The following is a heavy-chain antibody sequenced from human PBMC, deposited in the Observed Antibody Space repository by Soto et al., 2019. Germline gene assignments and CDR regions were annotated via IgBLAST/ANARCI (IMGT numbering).Heavy chain of an antibody. Sequence: QVQLVQSGAEVKKPGASVKVSCKASGYTFTSYGISWVRQAPGQGLEWMGWINAYNGNTNYAQKLQGRVTMTTDTPSSTAYRELRSQSSDDAAVSYCAGVLRPCDPGGQGTLVTVSS. CDR1: GYTFTSYG. CDR3: AGVLRPCDP. V-gene: IGHV1-18*01. CDR2: INAYNGNT. J-gene: IGHJ5*02.